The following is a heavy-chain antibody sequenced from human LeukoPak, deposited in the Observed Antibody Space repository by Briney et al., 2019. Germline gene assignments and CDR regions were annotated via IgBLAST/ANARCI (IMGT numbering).Heavy chain of an antibody. Sequence: ASVKVSCKASGYTFTGYYMHWVRQAPGQGLEWMGWINPNSGGTNYAQKFQGRDTMTRDASISTAYMELSRLRSDDTAVYYCAREGVLDIVVVPAAPFDYWGQGTLVTVSS. D-gene: IGHD2-2*03. CDR3: AREGVLDIVVVPAAPFDY. CDR1: GYTFTGYY. J-gene: IGHJ4*02. CDR2: INPNSGGT. V-gene: IGHV1-2*02.